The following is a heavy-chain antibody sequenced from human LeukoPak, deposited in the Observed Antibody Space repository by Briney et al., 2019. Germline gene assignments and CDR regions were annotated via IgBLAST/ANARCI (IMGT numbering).Heavy chain of an antibody. CDR2: INQSGST. J-gene: IGHJ6*02. V-gene: IGHV4-34*01. Sequence: PGGSLRLSCAASGFTFSSYSMNWVRQPPGKGLEWIGEINQSGSTNYNPSLKSRVTISVDTSKNQFSLRLSSVTAADTAVYYCARAGLRFFDWSQNYYYAMDVWGQGTTVTVSS. CDR1: GFTFSSYS. CDR3: ARAGLRFFDWSQNYYYAMDV. D-gene: IGHD3-9*01.